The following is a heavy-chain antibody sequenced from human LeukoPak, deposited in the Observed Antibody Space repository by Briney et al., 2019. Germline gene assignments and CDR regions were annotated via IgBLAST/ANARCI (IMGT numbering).Heavy chain of an antibody. D-gene: IGHD2-15*01. CDR3: AREEGVRGLPDH. CDR1: GGSFSGYY. V-gene: IGHV4-34*01. Sequence: PPETLSLTCAVYGGSFSGYYWSWIRQPPGKGLEWIWEINHSGSTNYNPPLRSRVTMPVDTPTTQSSLTLTAVTAADTAVYYCAREEGVRGLPDHWGQGTLVTVSS. J-gene: IGHJ4*01. CDR2: INHSGST.